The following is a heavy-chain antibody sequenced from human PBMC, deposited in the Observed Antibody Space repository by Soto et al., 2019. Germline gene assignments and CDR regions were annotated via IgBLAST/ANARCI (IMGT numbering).Heavy chain of an antibody. CDR2: VSHDGRNT. CDR1: GFTFSDYA. V-gene: IGHV3-30*18. D-gene: IGHD6-19*01. CDR3: AKGGRQWPVTADVTS. J-gene: IGHJ5*02. Sequence: VQLVESGGGVVQPGRSLRLSCAASGFTFSDYAMHWVRQAPGKGLEWVAVVSHDGRNTHYADSVKGRFTISRDSSKNTVSLEMTSLRVGDTAVYYCAKGGRQWPVTADVTSWGQGGLVTVSS.